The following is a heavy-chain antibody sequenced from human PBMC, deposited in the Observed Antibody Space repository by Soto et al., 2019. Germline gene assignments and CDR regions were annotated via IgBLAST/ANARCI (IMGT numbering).Heavy chain of an antibody. J-gene: IGHJ4*02. V-gene: IGHV1-69*13. Sequence: SVKVSCKASGGTFSSYAISWVRQAPGQGHEWMGGIIPIFGTANYAQKFQGRVTITADESTSTAYMELSSLRSEDTAVYYCARDDYFYDSSGYYYGPLDYWGQGTRVTGSS. CDR2: IIPIFGTA. CDR1: GGTFSSYA. D-gene: IGHD3-22*01. CDR3: ARDDYFYDSSGYYYGPLDY.